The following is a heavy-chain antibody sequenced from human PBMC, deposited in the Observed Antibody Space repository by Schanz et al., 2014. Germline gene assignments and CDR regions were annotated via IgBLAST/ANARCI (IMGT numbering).Heavy chain of an antibody. CDR3: AKNQYDDVDLSSFYFDF. D-gene: IGHD3-10*02. CDR1: GGTFSSST. CDR2: IIPILDKT. V-gene: IGHV1-69*02. Sequence: QVQLVQSGAEVKKPGSSVKVSCKASGGTFSSSTLTWVRQAPGQGLEWMGRIIPILDKTNYAQKFQGRVTMTADKSTSTVYMELSSLRPEDTAIYYCAKNQYDDVDLSSFYFDFWGQGTLVTVSS. J-gene: IGHJ4*02.